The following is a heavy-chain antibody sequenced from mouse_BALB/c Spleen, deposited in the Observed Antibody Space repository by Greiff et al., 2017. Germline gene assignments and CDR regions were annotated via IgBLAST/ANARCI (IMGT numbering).Heavy chain of an antibody. CDR3: TRNSWFAY. CDR2: IRLKSDNYAT. V-gene: IGHV6-6*02. CDR1: GFTFSSYW. Sequence: VQLKESGGGLVQPGGSMKLSCVASGFTFSSYWMSWVRQSPEKGLEWVAEIRLKSDNYATHYAESVKGKFTISRDDSKSRLYLQMNSLRAEDTGIYYCTRNSWFAYWGQGTLVTVSA. J-gene: IGHJ3*01. D-gene: IGHD2-1*01.